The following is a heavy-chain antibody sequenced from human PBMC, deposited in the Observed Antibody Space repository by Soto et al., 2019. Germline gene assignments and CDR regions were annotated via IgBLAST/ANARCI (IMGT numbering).Heavy chain of an antibody. J-gene: IGHJ6*03. D-gene: IGHD3-10*01. CDR2: IGAYNGDT. CDR1: GYTFTNYG. CDR3: ARVRQLVGEFYYYMDV. Sequence: ASVKVSCKASGYTFTNYGITWVRQAPGQGLEWMGGIGAYNGDTHYTQRLQGRVTMTTDTSTSTAYMELRGLRSDDTAIYYCARVRQLVGEFYYYMDVWGKGSTLTVCS. V-gene: IGHV1-18*01.